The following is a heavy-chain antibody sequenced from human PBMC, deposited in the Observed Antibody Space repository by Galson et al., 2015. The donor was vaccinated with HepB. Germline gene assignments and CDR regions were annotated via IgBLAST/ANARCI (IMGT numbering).Heavy chain of an antibody. CDR3: ARRRYFDWLFHGALDI. Sequence: QSGAEVKKPGESLKISCKGSGYSFTSYWIGWVRQMPGKGLEWMGIIYPGDSDTRYSPSFQGQVPISADKSISTAYLQWSSLKASDTAMYYCARRRYFDWLFHGALDIWGQGTMVTVSS. D-gene: IGHD3-9*01. CDR1: GYSFTSYW. V-gene: IGHV5-51*01. CDR2: IYPGDSDT. J-gene: IGHJ3*02.